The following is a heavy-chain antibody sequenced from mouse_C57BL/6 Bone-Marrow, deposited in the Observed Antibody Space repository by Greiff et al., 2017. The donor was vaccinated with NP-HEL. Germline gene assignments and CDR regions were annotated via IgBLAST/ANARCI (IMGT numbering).Heavy chain of an antibody. CDR2: IRNKANNHAS. CDR1: GFTFSDAW. CDR3: ARGTTVVQPLFAY. V-gene: IGHV6-6*01. J-gene: IGHJ3*01. D-gene: IGHD1-1*01. Sequence: EVKLVESGGGLVQPGGSMKLSCAASGFTFSDAWMDWVRQSPEKGLEWVAEIRNKANNHASYYAESVKGRFTISRDASKSSVYLQMNSLRAEDTGSYYCARGTTVVQPLFAYWGQGTLVTVSA.